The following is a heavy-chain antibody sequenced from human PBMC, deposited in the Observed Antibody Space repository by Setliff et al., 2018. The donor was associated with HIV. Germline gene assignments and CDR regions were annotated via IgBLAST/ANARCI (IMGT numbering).Heavy chain of an antibody. CDR1: GASIKDSY. CDR2: AHHSGVT. J-gene: IGHJ3*01. Sequence: PSETLSLTCTVSGASIKDSYWNWIRQPPGKGLEWIGFAHHSGVTSYNPSLHSRVIIAVGTSRNQFSLRVNSITAADTALYYCARWGEPTIQAFDVWGLGTMVTVS. D-gene: IGHD1-1*01. CDR3: ARWGEPTIQAFDV. V-gene: IGHV4-59*08.